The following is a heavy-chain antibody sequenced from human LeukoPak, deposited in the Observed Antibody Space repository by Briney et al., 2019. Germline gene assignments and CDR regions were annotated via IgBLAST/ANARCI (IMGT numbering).Heavy chain of an antibody. V-gene: IGHV4-34*01. CDR3: ARGRGVTYPRRAFDY. D-gene: IGHD2-21*02. Sequence: SETLSLTCAVYGGSFSGYYWSWIRQPPGKGLEWIGEINHSGSTNYNPSLKSRVTISVDTSKNQFSLKLSSVTAADTAVYYCARGRGVTYPRRAFDYWGQGTLVTVSS. CDR2: INHSGST. J-gene: IGHJ4*02. CDR1: GGSFSGYY.